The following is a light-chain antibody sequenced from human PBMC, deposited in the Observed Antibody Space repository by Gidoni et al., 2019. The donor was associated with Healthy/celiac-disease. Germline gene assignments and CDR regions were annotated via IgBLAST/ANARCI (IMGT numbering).Light chain of an antibody. V-gene: IGKV3-20*01. CDR1: QSVSSSY. Sequence: DIVLTQSPGTLSLSPGERATLSCRASQSVSSSYLAWYQQKPGQAPRLRIYGASSRATGIPDRFSGSGSGTDFTLTISRLEPEDFAVYYCQQYGSSLYTFGQXTKLEIK. J-gene: IGKJ2*01. CDR3: QQYGSSLYT. CDR2: GAS.